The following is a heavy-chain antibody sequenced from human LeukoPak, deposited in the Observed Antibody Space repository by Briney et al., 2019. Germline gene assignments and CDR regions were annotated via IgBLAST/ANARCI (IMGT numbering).Heavy chain of an antibody. CDR2: TDYMSKWYN. CDR1: GDTLSSKNGA. CDR3: ARDFGTTGWHTFDY. D-gene: IGHD6-19*01. Sequence: SQTLSLTCVVSGDTLSSKNGAWDWIRQSPSRGLECLVRTDYMSKWYNDYAESMEGRMTISQDTSKNQYSLHLNSVTPDDTAVYYCARDFGTTGWHTFDYWGQGTLVTVSS. J-gene: IGHJ4*02. V-gene: IGHV6-1*01.